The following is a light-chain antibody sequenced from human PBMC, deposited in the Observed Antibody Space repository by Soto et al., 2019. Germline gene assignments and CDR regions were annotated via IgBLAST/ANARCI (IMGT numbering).Light chain of an antibody. Sequence: QSALTQPASLSGSPGQTITISCAGTKFDIGRYNYVSWYRQHPGEAPKLIIFEVKNRPSAGVPDRFSGSRSGNTASLTISGLQAEDEADYYCCSYVGGYSYVFGIGTKLTVL. CDR1: KFDIGRYNY. J-gene: IGLJ1*01. V-gene: IGLV2-11*01. CDR3: CSYVGGYSYV. CDR2: EVK.